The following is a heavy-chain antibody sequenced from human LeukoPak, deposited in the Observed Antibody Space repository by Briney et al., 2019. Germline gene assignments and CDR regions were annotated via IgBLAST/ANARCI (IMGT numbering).Heavy chain of an antibody. CDR3: ARETDVDTAMAYYFDY. D-gene: IGHD5-18*01. J-gene: IGHJ4*02. V-gene: IGHV1-46*01. CDR1: GYTFTSYY. CDR2: INPSGGST. Sequence: ASVKVSCKASGYTFTSYYMHWVRQAPGQGLEWMGIINPSGGSTSYAQKFQGRVTMTRDMSTSTVYMELSSLRSEDTAVYYCARETDVDTAMAYYFDYWGRGTLVTVSS.